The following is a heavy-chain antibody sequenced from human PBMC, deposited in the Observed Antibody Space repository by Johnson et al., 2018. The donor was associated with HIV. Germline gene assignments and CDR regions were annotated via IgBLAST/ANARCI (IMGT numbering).Heavy chain of an antibody. CDR3: ARTPDTGDAFDI. V-gene: IGHV3-15*01. CDR2: IKSKTDGGTT. Sequence: VQLVESGGGVVQPGRSLRLSCAASGFTFSNAWMSWVRQAPGKGLEWVGRIKSKTDGGTTDYAAPVKGRFTISRDDSKNTLYLQMNSPGAEDTAVYYCARTPDTGDAFDIWGQGTMVTVSS. CDR1: GFTFSNAW. J-gene: IGHJ3*02. D-gene: IGHD7-27*01.